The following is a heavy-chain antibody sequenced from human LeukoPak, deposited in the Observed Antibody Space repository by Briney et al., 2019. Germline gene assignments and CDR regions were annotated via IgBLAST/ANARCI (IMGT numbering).Heavy chain of an antibody. J-gene: IGHJ5*02. Sequence: PSETLSLTCTVSGGSISGYSWTWIRQPPGQGLEWIGYFHNSRTTSYTPSLTGPVIISVDTAMDQISLKLNSVTAADTAVYYCARGHLGLSPWGQGTLVTVSS. CDR1: GGSISGYS. CDR3: ARGHLGLSP. D-gene: IGHD3-10*01. CDR2: FHNSRTT. V-gene: IGHV4-59*01.